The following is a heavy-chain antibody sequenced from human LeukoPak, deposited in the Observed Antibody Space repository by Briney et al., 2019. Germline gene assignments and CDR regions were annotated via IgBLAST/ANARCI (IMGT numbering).Heavy chain of an antibody. D-gene: IGHD3-10*01. V-gene: IGHV3-7*01. Sequence: PGGSLRLSCAASGFTFSSYWMSWVRQAPGEGLEWVANIKQDGSEKYYVDSVKGRFTISRDNAKNSLYLQMNSLRAEDTAVYYCARWGFGELSGFDYWGQGTLVTVSS. CDR1: GFTFSSYW. CDR2: IKQDGSEK. J-gene: IGHJ4*02. CDR3: ARWGFGELSGFDY.